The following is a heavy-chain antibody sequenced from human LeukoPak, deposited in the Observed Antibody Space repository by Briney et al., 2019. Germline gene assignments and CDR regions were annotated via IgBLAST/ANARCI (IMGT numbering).Heavy chain of an antibody. CDR1: GGTFSSYA. D-gene: IGHD3-22*01. CDR2: IIPIFGTA. V-gene: IGHV1-69*13. Sequence: ASVKVSCKASGGTFSSYAISWVRQAPGQGLEWMGGIIPIFGTANYAQKFQGRVTITADESTSTAYMELSSLRSEDTAVYYRATGYYYDSSGYSFDHWGQGTLVTVSS. J-gene: IGHJ4*02. CDR3: ATGYYYDSSGYSFDH.